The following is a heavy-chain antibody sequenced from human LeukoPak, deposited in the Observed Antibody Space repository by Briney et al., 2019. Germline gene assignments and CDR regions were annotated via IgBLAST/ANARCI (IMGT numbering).Heavy chain of an antibody. CDR2: LKQDGSEK. V-gene: IGHV3-7*01. CDR3: AGVLLFRGNRFAGPFGY. Sequence: GGSLRLSCAASGFTFSNYWMGWVRQAPGKGLEWVANLKQDGSEKYYVDSVKGRFTISRDNAKNSLYLQMNSLRAGDTAVFYCAGVLLFRGNRFAGPFGYWGQGTLVTVSS. CDR1: GFTFSNYW. D-gene: IGHD5-18*01. J-gene: IGHJ4*02.